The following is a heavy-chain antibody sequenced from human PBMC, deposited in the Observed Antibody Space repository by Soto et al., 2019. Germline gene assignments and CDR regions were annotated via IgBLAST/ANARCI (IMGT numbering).Heavy chain of an antibody. D-gene: IGHD4-17*01. CDR3: ARSTLRWFYGMDV. CDR2: ITSSSSDT. CDR1: GFTFSDYD. J-gene: IGHJ6*02. Sequence: GPLRLSCSASGFTFSDYDMRWIRQAPGKGLEWVSEITSSSSDTNYADSVKVRFTISRDNAKNSLYLQMNSLRAEDTAVYYCARSTLRWFYGMDVWGQGTKVTVYS. V-gene: IGHV3-11*06.